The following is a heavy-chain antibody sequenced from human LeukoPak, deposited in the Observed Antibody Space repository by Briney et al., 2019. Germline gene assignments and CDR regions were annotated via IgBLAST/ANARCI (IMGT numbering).Heavy chain of an antibody. CDR1: RFTFNKYS. Sequence: LTGGSLRLSCAASRFTFNKYSMSWVRQAPGKGLEWITYIDGSSANIYYADSVKGRFTTSRDNAKNSVYLHMNSLRAEDTAVYYCATYGRDGYKGFYWGQGTLVTVSS. CDR3: ATYGRDGYKGFY. CDR2: IDGSSANI. V-gene: IGHV3-48*04. J-gene: IGHJ4*02. D-gene: IGHD5-24*01.